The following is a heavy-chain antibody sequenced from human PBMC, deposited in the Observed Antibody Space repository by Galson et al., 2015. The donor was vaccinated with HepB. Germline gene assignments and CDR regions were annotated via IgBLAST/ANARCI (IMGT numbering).Heavy chain of an antibody. D-gene: IGHD5-18*01. Sequence: SLRLSCAASGFTFDDYTMHWVRQAPGKGLQWVSLITWDGATTYYADSVKGRFTISRDKSKNSLHLEMNSLRAEDTALYYCARGGYNYGGFDYWGQGTQVTVSS. CDR2: ITWDGATT. J-gene: IGHJ4*02. V-gene: IGHV3-43*01. CDR3: ARGGYNYGGFDY. CDR1: GFTFDDYT.